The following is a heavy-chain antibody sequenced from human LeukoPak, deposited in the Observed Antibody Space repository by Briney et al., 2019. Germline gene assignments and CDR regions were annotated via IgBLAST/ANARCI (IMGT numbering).Heavy chain of an antibody. CDR1: GGSFSGYY. V-gene: IGHV4-34*01. J-gene: IGHJ4*02. CDR3: ARDPRYIVVVPATQAHSHFDY. D-gene: IGHD2-2*01. Sequence: SETLSLTCAVYGGSFSGYYWSWIRQPPGKGLEWIGDINYSGSTYYNASLQSRLTISVDTSKNHFSLKLSSVTATDPTVYYCARDPRYIVVVPATQAHSHFDYWGQGTLVTVSS. CDR2: INYSGST.